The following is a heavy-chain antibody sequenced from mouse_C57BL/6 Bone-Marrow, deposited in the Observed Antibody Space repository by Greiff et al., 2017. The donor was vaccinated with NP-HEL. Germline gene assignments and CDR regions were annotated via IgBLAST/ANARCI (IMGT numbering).Heavy chain of an antibody. J-gene: IGHJ1*03. CDR3: ASLDWDRRPWYFDV. Sequence: QVQLQQPGTELVKPGASVKLSCKASGYTFTSYWMHWVKQRPGQGLEWIGNINPSNGGTNYNEKFQSKATLTVDKSSSTAYMQLSSLTSVSSAVYYCASLDWDRRPWYFDVWGTGTTVTVSS. V-gene: IGHV1-53*01. D-gene: IGHD4-1*01. CDR2: INPSNGGT. CDR1: GYTFTSYW.